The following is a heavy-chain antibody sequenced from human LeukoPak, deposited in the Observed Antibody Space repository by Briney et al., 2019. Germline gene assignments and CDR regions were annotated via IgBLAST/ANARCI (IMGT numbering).Heavy chain of an antibody. J-gene: IGHJ4*02. CDR3: ARDASMINFDY. Sequence: ASVKVSCKASGYTFTVYSINWLRQAPGQGLEWMGWITTSTGKPTYAQGFTGRFVFSLDTSVSATYLHINSLKAEDTAVYYCARDASMINFDYWGQGSLVTVSS. CDR1: GYTFTVYS. V-gene: IGHV7-4-1*02. CDR2: ITTSTGKP. D-gene: IGHD3-16*01.